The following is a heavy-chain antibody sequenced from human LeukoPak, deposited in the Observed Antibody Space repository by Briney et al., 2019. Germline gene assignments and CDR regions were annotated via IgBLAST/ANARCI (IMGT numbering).Heavy chain of an antibody. J-gene: IGHJ3*02. CDR1: GGSISSSSYY. CDR3: ARLPIMVREIAHDAFDI. Sequence: SETLSLTCTVSGGSISSSSYYWGWIRQPPGKGLEWIGSIYYSGSTYYNPSLKSRVTISVHTSKNQFSLKLSSVTAADTAVYYCARLPIMVREIAHDAFDIWGQGTMVTVSS. CDR2: IYYSGST. V-gene: IGHV4-39*01. D-gene: IGHD3-10*01.